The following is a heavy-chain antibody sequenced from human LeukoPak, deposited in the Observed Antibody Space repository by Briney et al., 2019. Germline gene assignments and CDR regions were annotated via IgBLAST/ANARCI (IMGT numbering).Heavy chain of an antibody. CDR3: AKDRSGLNWYFDP. Sequence: GGPLRLSCAASGFTFSNYGMHWVRQAPGKGLEWVAIISYDGSNQYYTDSVKGRFTISRDNSKNTLYLQINSLRAEDTAVYFCAKDRSGLNWYFDPWGRGTLVTVSS. D-gene: IGHD6-19*01. V-gene: IGHV3-30*18. CDR2: ISYDGSNQ. CDR1: GFTFSNYG. J-gene: IGHJ2*01.